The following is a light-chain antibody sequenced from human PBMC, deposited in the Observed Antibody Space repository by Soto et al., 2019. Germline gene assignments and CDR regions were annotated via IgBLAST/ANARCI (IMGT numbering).Light chain of an antibody. J-gene: IGKJ1*01. CDR1: QSVSSTS. Sequence: EIVLTQSPATLSLSPEERATLSCTASQSVSSTSLAWYQQKHGLAPTLFIYGASSRATGIPDRFSGRGFGTDFTLTISRLETEDFAVYYCQHSGDFRWTFGQGTKVDIK. CDR3: QHSGDFRWT. CDR2: GAS. V-gene: IGKV3-20*01.